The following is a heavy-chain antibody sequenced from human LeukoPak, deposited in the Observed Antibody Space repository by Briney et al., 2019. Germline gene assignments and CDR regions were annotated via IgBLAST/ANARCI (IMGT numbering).Heavy chain of an antibody. CDR3: ARVGGSSWAPSYYYYMDV. CDR2: INPNSGGT. V-gene: IGHV1-2*02. CDR1: GYTFTGYY. J-gene: IGHJ6*03. D-gene: IGHD6-13*01. Sequence: ASVKVSCKTSGYTFTGYYMHWVRQAPGQGLEWMGWINPNSGGTNYAQKFQGRVTMTRDTSISTAYMELSRLRSDDTAVYYCARVGGSSWAPSYYYYMDVWGKGTTVTISS.